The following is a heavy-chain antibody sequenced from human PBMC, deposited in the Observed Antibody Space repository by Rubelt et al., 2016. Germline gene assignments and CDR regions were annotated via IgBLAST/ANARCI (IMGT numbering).Heavy chain of an antibody. D-gene: IGHD3-10*01. CDR3: ARKQAPSTYGSGGFDN. J-gene: IGHJ4*02. V-gene: IGHV2-70*17. CDR2: IDWDDDT. CDR1: GFSLNTSGMS. Sequence: QVTLRESGPALVKHTQTLTLTCTFSGFSLNTSGMSVSWIRQPPGKALEWLARIDWDDDTFYSTSLKTRLTISKDTSKNEVVLTMTKMDPVETATECGARKQAPSTYGSGGFDNWGQGTLVTVSA.